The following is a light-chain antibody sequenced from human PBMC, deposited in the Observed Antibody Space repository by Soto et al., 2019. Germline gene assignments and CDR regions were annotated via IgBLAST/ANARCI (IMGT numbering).Light chain of an antibody. J-gene: IGLJ1*01. CDR3: YSYACSRAFGLYV. CDR1: SSDVGSYNL. CDR2: EGS. Sequence: QSVLTQPASVSGSPGQSITISCTGTSSDVGSYNLVSWYQQHPGKAPKLMIYEGSKRPSGVSDRFSGSKSGNTASLTISGLQAEDEADYYCYSYACSRAFGLYVFGTGTKVAGL. V-gene: IGLV2-23*03.